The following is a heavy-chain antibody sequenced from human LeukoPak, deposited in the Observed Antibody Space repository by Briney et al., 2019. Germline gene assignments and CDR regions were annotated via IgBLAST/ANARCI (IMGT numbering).Heavy chain of an antibody. CDR2: LYYMRGA. D-gene: IGHD5-12*01. CDR1: GGSISGYY. Sequence: SETLSLTCTVSGGSISGYYWSWSRQPPGKGVEWIGNLYYMRGAWYKSSLKSRVTTSVDTSRNEFSLKLSSVTAADTAVYYCAKDGRGYSGYDNGYFDLWGRGTLVTVSS. J-gene: IGHJ2*01. CDR3: AKDGRGYSGYDNGYFDL. V-gene: IGHV4-59*01.